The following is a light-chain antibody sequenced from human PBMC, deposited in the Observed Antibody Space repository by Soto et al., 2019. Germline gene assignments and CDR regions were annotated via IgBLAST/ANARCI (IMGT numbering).Light chain of an antibody. CDR3: QQYHNWPVT. J-gene: IGKJ1*01. Sequence: EIVMTQSPATLSVSPGERATLSCRASQSVSSNLAWYQQKPGQAPRLLMYGASTRATSIPDRFSGSGSGTEFTLTISSLQSEDFAIYFCQQYHNWPVTFGQGTKVEI. CDR1: QSVSSN. V-gene: IGKV3-15*01. CDR2: GAS.